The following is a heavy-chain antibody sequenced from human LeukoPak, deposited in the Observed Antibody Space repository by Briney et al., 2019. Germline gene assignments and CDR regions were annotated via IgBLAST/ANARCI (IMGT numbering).Heavy chain of an antibody. D-gene: IGHD3-10*01. V-gene: IGHV5-51*01. Sequence: GESLKISCKGSGYSFTSYWIGWVRQMPGKGLEWMGIIYPGDSDTRYSPSFQGQVTISADKSISTAYLQWSSLKASDTAMYYCARHVEGVVRGVIIDSWGQGTLVTVSS. CDR3: ARHVEGVVRGVIIDS. CDR2: IYPGDSDT. J-gene: IGHJ5*02. CDR1: GYSFTSYW.